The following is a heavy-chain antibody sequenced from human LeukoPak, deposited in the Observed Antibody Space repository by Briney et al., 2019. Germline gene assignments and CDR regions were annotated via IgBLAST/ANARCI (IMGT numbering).Heavy chain of an antibody. CDR3: AKIMYSSGWGYYYYTMDV. J-gene: IGHJ6*02. D-gene: IGHD6-19*01. CDR2: IKQDGGEK. Sequence: QPGGSLRLSCAASGITFGSHWMTWVRQAPGKGLEWVATIKQDGGEKYYVDSVKGRFTISRDNSKNTLYLQMNSLRAEDTAVYSCAKIMYSSGWGYYYYTMDVWGQGTTVTVSS. V-gene: IGHV3-7*01. CDR1: GITFGSHW.